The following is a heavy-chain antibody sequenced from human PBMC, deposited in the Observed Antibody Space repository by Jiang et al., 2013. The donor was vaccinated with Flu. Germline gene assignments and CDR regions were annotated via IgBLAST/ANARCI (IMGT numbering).Heavy chain of an antibody. CDR1: GFTFSSYA. V-gene: IGHV3-30-3*01. CDR3: ARAVASGWYGLSRGYFQH. Sequence: VQLVESGGGVVQPGRSLRLSCAASGFTFSSYAMHWVRQAPGKGLEWVAVISYDGSNKYYADSVKGRFTISRDNSKNTLYLQMNSLTSWRTRAVYYCARAVASGWYGLSRGYFQHWGQGTLVTVS. J-gene: IGHJ1*01. D-gene: IGHD6-19*01. CDR2: ISYDGSNK.